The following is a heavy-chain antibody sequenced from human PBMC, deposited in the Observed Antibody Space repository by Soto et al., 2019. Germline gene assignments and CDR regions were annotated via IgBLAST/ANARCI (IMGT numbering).Heavy chain of an antibody. CDR3: ARNCGGDCYRAIDP. Sequence: QVQLVQSGAEVKKPGASVKVSCKASGYTFTSYAMHWVRQAPGQRLEWMGWINAGNGNTKYSQKFQGRVTITRDTSASTAYMELSSLRSEDTAVYYCARNCGGDCYRAIDPWGQGTLVTVSS. D-gene: IGHD2-21*02. J-gene: IGHJ5*02. CDR2: INAGNGNT. V-gene: IGHV1-3*01. CDR1: GYTFTSYA.